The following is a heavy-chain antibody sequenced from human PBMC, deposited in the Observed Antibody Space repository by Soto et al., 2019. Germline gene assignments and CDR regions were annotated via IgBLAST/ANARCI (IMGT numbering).Heavy chain of an antibody. CDR2: IDPSDSYT. CDR1: GYSFTSYW. Sequence: GESLKISCKGSGYSFTSYWISWVRQMPGKGLEWMGRIDPSDSYTNYSPSFQGHVTISADKSISTAYLQWSSLKASDTAMYYCARHGCSSTSCYLDYYYYGMDVWGHGTTVTVSS. CDR3: ARHGCSSTSCYLDYYYYGMDV. D-gene: IGHD2-2*01. V-gene: IGHV5-10-1*01. J-gene: IGHJ6*02.